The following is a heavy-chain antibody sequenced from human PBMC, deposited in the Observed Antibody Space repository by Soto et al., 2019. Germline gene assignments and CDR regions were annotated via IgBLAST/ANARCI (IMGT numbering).Heavy chain of an antibody. CDR1: GYTFTSYD. CDR3: ARGSSFTIFGVVITHYYYYYMDV. CDR2: MNPNSGNT. J-gene: IGHJ6*03. Sequence: ASVKVSCKASGYTFTSYDINWVRQATGQGLEWMGWMNPNSGNTGYAQKFQGRVTMTRNTSISTAYMELGSLRSEDTAVYYCARGSSFTIFGVVITHYYYYYMDVWGKGTTVTVSS. D-gene: IGHD3-3*01. V-gene: IGHV1-8*01.